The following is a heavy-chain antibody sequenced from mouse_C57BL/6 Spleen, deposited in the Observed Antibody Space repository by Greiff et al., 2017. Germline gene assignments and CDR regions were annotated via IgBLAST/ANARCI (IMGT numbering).Heavy chain of an antibody. D-gene: IGHD2-5*01. CDR1: GFSLTSYG. V-gene: IGHV2-2*01. J-gene: IGHJ3*01. CDR2: IWSGGST. CDR3: ARSGAYYSNYVAY. Sequence: VQLQQSGPGLVQPSQSLSITCTVSGFSLTSYGVHWVRQSPGKGLEWLGVIWSGGSTDYNAAFISRLSISKDNSKSQVFFKMNSLQADDTAIYYCARSGAYYSNYVAYWGQGTLVTVSA.